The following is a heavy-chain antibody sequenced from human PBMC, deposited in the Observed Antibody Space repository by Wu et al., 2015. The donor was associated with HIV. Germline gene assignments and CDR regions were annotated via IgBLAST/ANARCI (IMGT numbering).Heavy chain of an antibody. CDR3: ARGWGWFANYYYYMDV. D-gene: IGHD3-10*01. J-gene: IGHJ6*03. V-gene: IGHV1-8*01. CDR1: GYTFTNYD. Sequence: QVQLVQSGAEVKKPGASLKVSCKASGYTFTNYDINWVRQATGQGLEWMGWMNPNSGKTGYAQKFQGRVTITRNTSISTAYMELSSLRSEDMAVYYCARGWGWFANYYYYMDVWGKGTTVTVSS. CDR2: MNPNSGKT.